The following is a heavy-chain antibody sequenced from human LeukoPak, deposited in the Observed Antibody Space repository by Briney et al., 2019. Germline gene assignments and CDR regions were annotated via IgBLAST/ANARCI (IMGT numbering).Heavy chain of an antibody. CDR2: ISKDGANV. V-gene: IGHV3-21*04. J-gene: IGHJ5*02. CDR1: GFTFRTYN. CDR3: VRHDWFDP. Sequence: PGGSLRLSCVASGFTFRTYNMNWVRQPPGKGLEWVSFISKDGANVYYGDPVRGRFTISRDNAKNSIHLQMSGLRAEDTAIYYCVRHDWFDPWGQGTLVTVSS.